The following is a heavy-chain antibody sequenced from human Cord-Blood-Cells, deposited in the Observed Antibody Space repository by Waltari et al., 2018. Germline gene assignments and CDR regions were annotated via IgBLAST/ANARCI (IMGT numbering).Heavy chain of an antibody. CDR2: IYYSGST. CDR3: ARGEQGRFWSGYSHDAFDI. J-gene: IGHJ3*02. V-gene: IGHV4-31*03. D-gene: IGHD3-3*01. Sequence: QVQLQESGPGLVKPSQTLSLTCTVSGGSISSGGYYWSWIRQHPGKGLEWIGYIYYSGSTYYNPSLKSRVTISVDTSKNQFSLKLSSVTAADTAVYYCARGEQGRFWSGYSHDAFDIWGQGTMVTVSS. CDR1: GGSISSGGYY.